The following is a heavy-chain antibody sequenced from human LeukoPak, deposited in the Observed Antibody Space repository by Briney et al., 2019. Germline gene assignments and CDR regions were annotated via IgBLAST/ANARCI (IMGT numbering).Heavy chain of an antibody. V-gene: IGHV1-69*05. D-gene: IGHD3-3*01. CDR2: IIPIFGTA. CDR3: ARENCDFWSGYFNYFDY. CDR1: GGTFSSYA. Sequence: ASVKVSCKASGGTFSSYAISWVRQAPGQGLEWMGGIIPIFGTANYAQKFQGRVTITTDESTSTAYMELSSLRSEDTAVYYCARENCDFWSGYFNYFDYWGQGTLATVSS. J-gene: IGHJ4*02.